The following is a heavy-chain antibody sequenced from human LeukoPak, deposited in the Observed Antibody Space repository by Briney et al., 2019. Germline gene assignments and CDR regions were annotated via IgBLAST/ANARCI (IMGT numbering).Heavy chain of an antibody. J-gene: IGHJ4*02. CDR2: IXXDGSNK. D-gene: IGHD3-22*01. Sequence: PGGSLRLSCAASGFTFSSYGMXXXXXXPXXXXXXXXXIXXDGSNKYYAXSVXGRXXXXRDNSKNTLYLQMNSLRAEDTAVYYCAKPWGYYDSSGHGDYWGQGTLVTVSS. V-gene: IGHV3-30*02. CDR1: GFTFSSYG. CDR3: AKPWGYYDSSGHGDY.